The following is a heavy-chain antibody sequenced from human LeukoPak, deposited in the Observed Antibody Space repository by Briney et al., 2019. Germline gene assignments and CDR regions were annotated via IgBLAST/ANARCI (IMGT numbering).Heavy chain of an antibody. J-gene: IGHJ6*02. Sequence: PSQTLSLTCAVSGGSISSGGYSWSWIRQPPGKGLEWIGYIYHSGSTYYNPSLKSRVTVSVDRSKNQFSLKLSSVTAADTAVYYCASMHYYYGMDVWGQGTTVTVSS. D-gene: IGHD2-2*01. V-gene: IGHV4-30-2*01. CDR2: IYHSGST. CDR1: GGSISSGGYS. CDR3: ASMHYYYGMDV.